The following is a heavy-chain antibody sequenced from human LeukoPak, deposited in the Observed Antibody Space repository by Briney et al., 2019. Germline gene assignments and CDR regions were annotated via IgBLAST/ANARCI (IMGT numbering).Heavy chain of an antibody. D-gene: IGHD5-12*01. CDR2: INPSGGST. Sequence: GASVKVSCKASGYTFTSYYMHWVRQAPGPGLEWIGIINPSGGSTRYAQKFQGRVTMTRDISTSTVYMELSSLRSEDTAVYYCARNGYSGYDLPPNYYYYYMDAWGKGTTVTASS. V-gene: IGHV1-46*01. CDR1: GYTFTSYY. J-gene: IGHJ6*03. CDR3: ARNGYSGYDLPPNYYYYYMDA.